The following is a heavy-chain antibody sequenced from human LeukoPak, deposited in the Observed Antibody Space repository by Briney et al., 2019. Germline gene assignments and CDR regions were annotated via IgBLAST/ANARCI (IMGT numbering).Heavy chain of an antibody. V-gene: IGHV3-7*05. D-gene: IGHD4-17*01. Sequence: GGSLRLSCAAPGFTFRSYWMSWVRQAPGKGLEWVANIKRDGSEKYYVDSVKGRFSISRDNAKNSLYLQMNSLRAEDTALYYCARNGDFVDYWGQGTPVTVSS. CDR1: GFTFRSYW. J-gene: IGHJ4*02. CDR2: IKRDGSEK. CDR3: ARNGDFVDY.